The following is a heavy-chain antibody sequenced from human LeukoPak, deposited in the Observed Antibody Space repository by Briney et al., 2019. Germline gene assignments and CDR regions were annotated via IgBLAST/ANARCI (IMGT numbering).Heavy chain of an antibody. CDR3: AKCSATCYANAFDI. D-gene: IGHD2-2*01. J-gene: IGHJ3*02. V-gene: IGHV3-23*01. Sequence: PGGSLRLSCAASGFTFSSYAMGWVRQAPGKGLEWVSAISGSGSDTEYADSVKGRFTISRDNSKTTLYLQMSSLRVEDTAVYYCAKCSATCYANAFDIWGQGTMVTVSS. CDR2: ISGSGSDT. CDR1: GFTFSSYA.